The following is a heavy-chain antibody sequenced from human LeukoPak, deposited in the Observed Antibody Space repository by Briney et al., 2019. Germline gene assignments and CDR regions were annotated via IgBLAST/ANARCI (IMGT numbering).Heavy chain of an antibody. CDR1: GFTFDDYA. V-gene: IGHV3-43*02. CDR3: VKDRGRRWLQFFDAFDI. CDR2: ISGDGGST. J-gene: IGHJ3*02. D-gene: IGHD5-24*01. Sequence: GGSLRLSCAASGFTFDDYAMHWVRQAPGKGLEWVSLISGDGGSTYYADSVKGRFTISRDNSKNSLYLQMNSLRTEDTALYYCVKDRGRRWLQFFDAFDIWGQGTMVTVSS.